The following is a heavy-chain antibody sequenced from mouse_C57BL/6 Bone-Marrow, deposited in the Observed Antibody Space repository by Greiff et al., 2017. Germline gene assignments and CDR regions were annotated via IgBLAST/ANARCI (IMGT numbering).Heavy chain of an antibody. V-gene: IGHV14-4*01. D-gene: IGHD1-1*01. CDR3: TTVAYYNY. J-gene: IGHJ2*01. Sequence: EVQLQQSGAELVRPGASVKLSCTASGFNIKDDYMHWVKQRPEQGLEWIGWIDPENGDTEYASKFQGKATITADTSSNTAYLQLSSLTSEDTAVYYSTTVAYYNYWGQGTTLTVSS. CDR2: IDPENGDT. CDR1: GFNIKDDY.